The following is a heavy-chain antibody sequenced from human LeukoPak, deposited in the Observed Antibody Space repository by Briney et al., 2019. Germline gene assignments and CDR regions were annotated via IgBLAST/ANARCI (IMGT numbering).Heavy chain of an antibody. CDR2: IYYSGST. D-gene: IGHD5-24*01. Sequence: SETLSLTCTVSGGSISSGDYYWSWIRQPPGKGLEWIGYIYYSGSTYYNPSLKSRVTISVDTSKNQFSLKLSSVTAADTAVYYCARVSSRWLQDYYFDYWGQGTLVTVPS. V-gene: IGHV4-30-4*01. CDR1: GGSISSGDYY. CDR3: ARVSSRWLQDYYFDY. J-gene: IGHJ4*02.